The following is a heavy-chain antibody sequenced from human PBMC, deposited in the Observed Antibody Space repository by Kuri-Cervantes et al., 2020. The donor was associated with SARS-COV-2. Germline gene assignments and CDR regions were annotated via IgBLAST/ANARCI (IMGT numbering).Heavy chain of an antibody. CDR2: IYSGGSST. D-gene: IGHD3-22*01. Sequence: LSLTCAASGFTFSSYAMSWVCQAPGKGLEWVSVIYSGGSSTYYADSVKGRFTISRDNSKNTLYLQMNSLRAEDTAVYYCAKDQDYYDSSGQFDYWGQGTLVTVSS. CDR1: GFTFSSYA. CDR3: AKDQDYYDSSGQFDY. J-gene: IGHJ4*02. V-gene: IGHV3-23*03.